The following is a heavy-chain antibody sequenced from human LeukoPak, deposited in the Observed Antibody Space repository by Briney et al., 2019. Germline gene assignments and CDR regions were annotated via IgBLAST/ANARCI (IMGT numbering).Heavy chain of an antibody. CDR3: AKVSGVYVTGHFDY. Sequence: GGSLRLSCAASGFTFSDYYMSWIRQAPGKGLEWVSYISSSGSTIYYADSVKGRFTISRDNSKNTLYLQMNSLRAEDTAVYYCAKVSGVYVTGHFDYWGQGTLVTVSS. J-gene: IGHJ4*02. D-gene: IGHD1-14*01. CDR1: GFTFSDYY. CDR2: ISSSGSTI. V-gene: IGHV3-11*01.